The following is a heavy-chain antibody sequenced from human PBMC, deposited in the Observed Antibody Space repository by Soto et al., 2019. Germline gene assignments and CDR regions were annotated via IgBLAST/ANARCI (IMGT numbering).Heavy chain of an antibody. CDR1: GGSFSGYY. CDR2: INHSGST. Sequence: SETLSLTCAVYGGSFSGYYWSWIRQPPGKGLEWIGEINHSGSTNYNPSLKSRVTISVDTSKNQFSLKLSSVTAADTAVYYCARRHANTNTIFGVVSTPGYYYYMDVWGKGTTVTVSS. CDR3: ARRHANTNTIFGVVSTPGYYYYMDV. V-gene: IGHV4-34*01. J-gene: IGHJ6*03. D-gene: IGHD3-3*01.